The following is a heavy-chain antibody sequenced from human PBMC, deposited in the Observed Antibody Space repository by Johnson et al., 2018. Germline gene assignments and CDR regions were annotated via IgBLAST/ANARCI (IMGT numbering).Heavy chain of an antibody. CDR2: IYRDGGTR. J-gene: IGHJ6*02. CDR1: GFIFDDYA. CDR3: VRESGTYLQYGMDV. Sequence: VQLQESGGSVVRPGGSLRLSCAASGFIFDDYAMSWVRQAPGKGLEWVSGIYRDGGTREYADSVKGRFTISRDNAKNSLSLQMTSLRAEDTALYYCVRESGTYLQYGMDVWGQGTTVTVSS. D-gene: IGHD1-26*01. V-gene: IGHV3-20*04.